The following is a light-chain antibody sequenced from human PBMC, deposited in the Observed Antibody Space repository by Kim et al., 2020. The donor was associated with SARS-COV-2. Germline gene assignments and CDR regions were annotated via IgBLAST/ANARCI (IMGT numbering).Light chain of an antibody. Sequence: SYELTQPPSVSVSPGQTASITCSGDKLGNKYVCWYQQKAGQSPDLVIYKDTKRPSGIPERFSGSNSGNTATLTISGTQAMDEADYYCQAWDSSTVIFGGGTKVPVL. CDR3: QAWDSSTVI. CDR1: KLGNKY. CDR2: KDT. J-gene: IGLJ2*01. V-gene: IGLV3-1*01.